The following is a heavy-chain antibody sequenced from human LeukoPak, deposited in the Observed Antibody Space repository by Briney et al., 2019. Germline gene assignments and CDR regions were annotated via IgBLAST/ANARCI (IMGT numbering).Heavy chain of an antibody. CDR2: IKQDGREK. CDR1: GLIFISYW. CDR3: ARADSAYYYDSSGYYWWVPTNFDY. Sequence: GWALRLSCAATGLIFISYWLSGVRQAPWRGLAWVANIKQDGREKYYVDSVKGRFTISRENPKNSLYLQMNSLRAEDKAVYYCARADSAYYYDSSGYYWWVPTNFDYWGQGTLVTVSS. J-gene: IGHJ4*02. V-gene: IGHV3-7*01. D-gene: IGHD3-22*01.